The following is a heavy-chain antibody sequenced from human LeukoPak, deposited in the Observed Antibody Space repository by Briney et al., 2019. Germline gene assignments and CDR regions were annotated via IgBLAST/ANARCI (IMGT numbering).Heavy chain of an antibody. J-gene: IGHJ6*03. CDR3: AKNYMDV. CDR1: GFTFSTYS. V-gene: IGHV3-48*04. Sequence: PGGSLRLSCASSGFTFSTYSMNWVRQAPGKGLEWVSYISSSSTIYYADSVKGRFTISRDNAKNSLYLQMNSLRAEDTAVYYCAKNYMDVWGKGTTVIVSS. CDR2: ISSSSTI.